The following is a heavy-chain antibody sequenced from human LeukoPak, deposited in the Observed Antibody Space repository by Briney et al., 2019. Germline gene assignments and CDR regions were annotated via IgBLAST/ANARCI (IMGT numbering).Heavy chain of an antibody. V-gene: IGHV3-53*04. CDR3: ARGNRDDSSGYSYYYYGMDV. CDR1: GFTVSSNY. Sequence: GGSLRLSCAASGFTVSSNYMSWVRQAPGKGLEWVSVIYSGGSTYYADSVKGRFTISRRNSKNTLYLQMNSLRAEDTAVYYCARGNRDDSSGYSYYYYGMDVWGQGTTVTVSS. J-gene: IGHJ6*02. CDR2: IYSGGST. D-gene: IGHD3-22*01.